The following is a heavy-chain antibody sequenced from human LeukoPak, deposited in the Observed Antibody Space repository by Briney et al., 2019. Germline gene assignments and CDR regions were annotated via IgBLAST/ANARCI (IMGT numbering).Heavy chain of an antibody. CDR1: GFTFSTSG. CDR2: IRNDGSNK. CDR3: AKGSGYSFFEY. Sequence: PGGSLRLFCAASGFTFSTSGMHWVRQAPGRGLEWVAFIRNDGSNKYYADSVKGRFTISRDNSKNTLYLQMNSLGAEDTAVYYCAKGSGYSFFEYWGQGTLVTVSS. J-gene: IGHJ4*02. D-gene: IGHD3-22*01. V-gene: IGHV3-30*02.